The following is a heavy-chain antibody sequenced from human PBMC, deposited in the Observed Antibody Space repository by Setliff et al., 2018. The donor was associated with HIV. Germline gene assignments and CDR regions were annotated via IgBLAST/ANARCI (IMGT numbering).Heavy chain of an antibody. Sequence: PSETLSLTCTVSGGSISSYYWTWIRQPPGKGLEWIGYIYYSGSTNYNPSLKSPVTISLDASKTQFSLRLTSVTAADTAVYYCARDISEGFFLERASEHWSQGTLVTVSS. CDR3: ARDISEGFFLERASEH. D-gene: IGHD3-3*01. CDR2: IYYSGST. J-gene: IGHJ1*01. V-gene: IGHV4-59*01. CDR1: GGSISSYY.